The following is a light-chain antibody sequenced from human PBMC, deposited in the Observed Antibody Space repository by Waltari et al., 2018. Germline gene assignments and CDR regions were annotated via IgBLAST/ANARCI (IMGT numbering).Light chain of an antibody. CDR2: DAS. Sequence: EIVLTQSPATLSLSPGERATLSCRASQSVSSSLAWYQHKPGQAPRLPTYDASISVTGIPARFSGSGSGTDFTLTISSLEPEDFAVYYCQQRSKWPWAFGQGAKVEIK. V-gene: IGKV3-11*01. CDR3: QQRSKWPWA. CDR1: QSVSSS. J-gene: IGKJ1*01.